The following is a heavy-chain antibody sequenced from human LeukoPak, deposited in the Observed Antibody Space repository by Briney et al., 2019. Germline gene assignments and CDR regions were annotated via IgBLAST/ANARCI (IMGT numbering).Heavy chain of an antibody. CDR1: GYTFTGYY. J-gene: IGHJ6*03. CDR2: INPNSGGT. D-gene: IGHD3-9*01. Sequence: ASVKVSCKASGYTFTGYYMHWVRQAPGQGLEWMGWINPNSGGTNYAQKFQGRVTMTRDTSISTAYMELSRLRSDDTAVYYCARGGSRDRPSAERYDILTGYPAATYYYYMDVWGKGTTVTISS. CDR3: ARGGSRDRPSAERYDILTGYPAATYYYYMDV. V-gene: IGHV1-2*02.